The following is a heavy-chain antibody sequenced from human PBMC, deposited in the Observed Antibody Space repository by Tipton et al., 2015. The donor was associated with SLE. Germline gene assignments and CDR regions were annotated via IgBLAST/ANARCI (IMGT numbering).Heavy chain of an antibody. J-gene: IGHJ3*02. V-gene: IGHV4-59*08. CDR1: GGSFTNYW. CDR2: IYYSGST. CDR3: ARAPRGYSGYVIDAFDI. Sequence: TLSLTCAVYGGSFTNYWWTWIRQPPGKGLEWIGYIYYSGSTNYNPSLKSRVTISVDTSKNQFSLKLSSVTAADTAVYYCARAPRGYSGYVIDAFDIWGQGTMVTVSS. D-gene: IGHD5-12*01.